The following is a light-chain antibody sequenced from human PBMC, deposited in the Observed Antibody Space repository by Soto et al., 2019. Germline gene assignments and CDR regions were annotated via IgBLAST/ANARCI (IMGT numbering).Light chain of an antibody. CDR2: GEL. CDR3: QQYSSWVVT. CDR1: QSIGDY. Sequence: EVVMTQSPATLSVAPGERATLSCRASQSIGDYLAWYQHKPGQAPRLLIYGELTRATGIPARFAGSGSETDFTLTISSLQSEDFAIYYCQQYSSWVVTFGQGTRL. V-gene: IGKV3-15*01. J-gene: IGKJ5*01.